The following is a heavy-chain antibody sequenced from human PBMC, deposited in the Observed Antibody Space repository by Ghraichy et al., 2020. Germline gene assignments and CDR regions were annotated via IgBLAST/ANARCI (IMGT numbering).Heavy chain of an antibody. CDR1: GGSFRGYY. V-gene: IGHV4-34*01. Sequence: SETLSLTCAVYGGSFRGYYWSWIRQSPGKGEEWIGEVNDRGSTNYNPSLESRVIMSADRSKSQFSLQLTSVTAADTAVYYCGRHITGNRAFDVWGQGTMFTVS. CDR2: VNDRGST. J-gene: IGHJ3*01. CDR3: GRHITGNRAFDV. D-gene: IGHD1-20*01.